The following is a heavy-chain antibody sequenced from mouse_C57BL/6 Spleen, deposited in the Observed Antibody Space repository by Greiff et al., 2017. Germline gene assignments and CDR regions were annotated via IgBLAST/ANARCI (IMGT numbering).Heavy chain of an antibody. CDR3: AHRYYGSSYGFDY. CDR2: INPNNGGT. D-gene: IGHD1-1*01. V-gene: IGHV1-26*01. Sequence: EVQLQQSGPELVKPGASVKISCKASGYTFTDYYMNWVKQSHGKSLEWIGDINPNNGGTSYNQKFKGKATLTVDKSSSTAYMELRSLTSEDSAVYCCAHRYYGSSYGFDYWGQGTTLTVSS. CDR1: GYTFTDYY. J-gene: IGHJ2*01.